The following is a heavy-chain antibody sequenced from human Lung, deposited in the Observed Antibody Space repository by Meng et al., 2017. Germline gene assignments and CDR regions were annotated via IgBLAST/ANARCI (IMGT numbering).Heavy chain of an antibody. D-gene: IGHD5-18*01. CDR1: GYTFTAYF. V-gene: IGHV1-2*06. Sequence: QVQLVQSGAEVKKPGASVKVSCKASGYTFTAYFMHWVRQAPGQGLEWMGRINPNSGGTNYAQKFQGRVTMTRDTSISTAFVELNRLTSDDTAVYYCAREDTAMAFFDYWGQGPLVTVSS. CDR3: AREDTAMAFFDY. CDR2: INPNSGGT. J-gene: IGHJ4*02.